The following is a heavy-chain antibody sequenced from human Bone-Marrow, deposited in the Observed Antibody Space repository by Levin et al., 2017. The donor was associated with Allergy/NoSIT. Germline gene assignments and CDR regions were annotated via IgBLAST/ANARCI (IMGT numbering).Heavy chain of an antibody. CDR3: ARQVPNDYSGSGYYFDS. CDR2: INLRGSTI. CDR1: GFTFTNFE. D-gene: IGHD5-12*01. Sequence: GGSLRLSCEASGFTFTNFEMNWVRQAPGRGLEWISYINLRGSTIYYADSVRGRFTVSRDNAKNSLYLRMNSLTAEDTAVYYCARQVPNDYSGSGYYFDSWGQGTLVTVSP. V-gene: IGHV3-48*03. J-gene: IGHJ4*02.